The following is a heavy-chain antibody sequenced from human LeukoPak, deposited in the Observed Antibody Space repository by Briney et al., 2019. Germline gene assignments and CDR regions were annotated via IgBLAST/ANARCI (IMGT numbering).Heavy chain of an antibody. Sequence: GGSLRLSCAASGFTFSSYAMSWVRQAPGRGLEWVSAISGSGGSTYYADSVKGRFTISRDNSKNTLYLQMNSLRAEDTAVYYCAKDESPQRGGPTEYSSTGARAPWSPSPQ. CDR1: GFTFSSYA. D-gene: IGHD6-25*01. CDR2: ISGSGGST. J-gene: IGHJ1*01. CDR3: AKDESPQRGGPTEYSST. V-gene: IGHV3-23*01.